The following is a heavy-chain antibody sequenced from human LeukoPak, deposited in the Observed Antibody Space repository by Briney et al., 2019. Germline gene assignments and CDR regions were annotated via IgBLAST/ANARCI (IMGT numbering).Heavy chain of an antibody. D-gene: IGHD3-10*01. J-gene: IGHJ4*02. Sequence: EGSLRLSCVASGFTFSSYWRTWVRQAPGKGLEWVANIKQDGSEKYYVDSVKGRFTISRHNAKNSLFLQMNSLRAEDTAVYYCARAGGSGSLDYWGQGTLVTVSS. CDR1: GFTFSSYW. CDR2: IKQDGSEK. CDR3: ARAGGSGSLDY. V-gene: IGHV3-7*01.